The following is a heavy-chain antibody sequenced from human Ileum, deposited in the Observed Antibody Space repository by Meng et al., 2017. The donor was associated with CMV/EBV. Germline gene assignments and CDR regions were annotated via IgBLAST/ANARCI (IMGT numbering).Heavy chain of an antibody. D-gene: IGHD6-19*01. J-gene: IGHJ4*02. Sequence: QAGPGLVKPSQTLSLTCAGDSVSISTESWNWIRQSPSRGLEWLGRTWYGSKWYYEYAVSVKSRITIIPDTSQNQISLQLNSVTPDDTAVYYCTYGWPLKYWGQGSLVTVSS. CDR3: TYGWPLKY. CDR1: DSVSISTES. V-gene: IGHV6-1*01. CDR2: TWYGSKWYY.